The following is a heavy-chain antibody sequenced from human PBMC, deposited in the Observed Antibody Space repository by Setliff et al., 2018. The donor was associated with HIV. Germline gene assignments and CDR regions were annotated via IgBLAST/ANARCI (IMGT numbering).Heavy chain of an antibody. J-gene: IGHJ6*02. Sequence: TSETLSLTCTVSGGSISGHYWSWIRQPPGRGLEWIGYIYSSGSTNFNPPLQSRVTISVDTSKNQFSLKWSSVTAADTAVYYCARHSPSDVWGQGTTVTVSS. V-gene: IGHV4-4*09. CDR2: IYSSGST. CDR3: ARHSPSDV. CDR1: GGSISGHY.